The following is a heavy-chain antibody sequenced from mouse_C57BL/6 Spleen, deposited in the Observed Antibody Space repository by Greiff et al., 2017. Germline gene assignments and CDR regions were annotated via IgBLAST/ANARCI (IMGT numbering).Heavy chain of an antibody. CDR3: ARSMNNYDGEVGY. Sequence: QVQLKQSGAELARPGASVKMSCKASGYTFTSYTMHWVKQRPGQGLEWIGYINPSSGYTKYNQKFKDKATLTADKSSSTAYMQLSSLTSEDSAVYYCARSMNNYDGEVGYWGQGTTLTVSS. J-gene: IGHJ2*01. V-gene: IGHV1-4*01. D-gene: IGHD2-3*01. CDR2: INPSSGYT. CDR1: GYTFTSYT.